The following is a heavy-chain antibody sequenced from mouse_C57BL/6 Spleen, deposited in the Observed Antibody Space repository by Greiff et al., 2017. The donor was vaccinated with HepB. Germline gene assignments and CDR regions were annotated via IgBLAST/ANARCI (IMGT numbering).Heavy chain of an antibody. J-gene: IGHJ1*03. V-gene: IGHV5-16*01. CDR2: INYDGSST. CDR3: ARGDDGYYDWYFDV. Sequence: DVKLVESEGGLVQPGSSMKLSCTASGFTFSDYYMAWVRQVPEKGLEWVANINYDGSSTYYLDSLKSRFIISRDNAKNILYLQMSSLKSEDTATYYCARGDDGYYDWYFDVWGTGTTVTVSS. D-gene: IGHD2-3*01. CDR1: GFTFSDYY.